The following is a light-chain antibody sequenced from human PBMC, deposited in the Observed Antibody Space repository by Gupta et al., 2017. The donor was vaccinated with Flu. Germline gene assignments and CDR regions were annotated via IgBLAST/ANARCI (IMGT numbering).Light chain of an antibody. J-gene: IGLJ1*01. V-gene: IGLV3-9*01. CDR2: RDS. CDR1: NIGSKN. Sequence: SYELTQPLSVSVALGQTARITCGVNNIGSKNVPWHQPKPAPAPVLVFYRDSNRPSGIPGLFAASNSGKTATLTMGRAEAGDDDDYYCQVGDSSTGVFGTGTKVTVL. CDR3: QVGDSSTGV.